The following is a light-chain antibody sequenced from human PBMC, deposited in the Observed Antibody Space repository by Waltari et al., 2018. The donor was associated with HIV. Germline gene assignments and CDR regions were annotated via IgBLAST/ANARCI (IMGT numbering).Light chain of an antibody. CDR2: KTS. J-gene: IGKJ2*01. CDR3: MQALQAHS. Sequence: IVITQSPLSLPVAPGESASISCWSSQTLLYSDGYKYLDWYQQKPGQSPRLLIYKTSNRSSGGSDRFSGSASGTDFTLRSSRVEAEDVGVYYCMQALQAHSFGQGTKLEIK. V-gene: IGKV2-28*01. CDR1: QTLLYSDGYKY.